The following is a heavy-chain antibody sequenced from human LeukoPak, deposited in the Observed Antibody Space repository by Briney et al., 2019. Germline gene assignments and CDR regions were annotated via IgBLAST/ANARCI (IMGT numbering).Heavy chain of an antibody. V-gene: IGHV4-59*02. CDR1: GGSVSDYY. CDR3: ARVPAPGGTRLFDY. CDR2: IYHTGST. Sequence: SETLSLTCTISGGSVSDYYWSWIRQSPGKGLEWIGYIYHTGSTSYSPSLKSRVTISADTSQNQFSLKLSSVTAADTAVYYCARVPAPGGTRLFDYWGQGTLVTVSS. D-gene: IGHD2-15*01. J-gene: IGHJ4*02.